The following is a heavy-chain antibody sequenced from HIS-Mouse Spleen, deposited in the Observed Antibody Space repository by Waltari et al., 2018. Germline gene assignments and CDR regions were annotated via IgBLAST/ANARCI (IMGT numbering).Heavy chain of an antibody. CDR3: AREIPYSSSWYDWYFDL. J-gene: IGHJ2*01. D-gene: IGHD6-13*01. CDR1: GGSISSSSYY. V-gene: IGHV4-39*07. CDR2: IYYSGST. Sequence: QLQLQESGPGLVTPSETLSLTCTVSGGSISSSSYYWGWIRQPPGKGLEWIGSIYYSGSTYYNPSLKSRVTISVDTSKYQLSLKLSSVTAADTAVYYCAREIPYSSSWYDWYFDLWGRGTLVTVSS.